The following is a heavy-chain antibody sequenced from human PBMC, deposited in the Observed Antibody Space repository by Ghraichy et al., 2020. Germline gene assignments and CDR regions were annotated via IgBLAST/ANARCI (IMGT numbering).Heavy chain of an antibody. Sequence: GGSLRLSCAASGFTFSRYWMHWVRQAPGKGLVWVSRINSDGSSTSYADSVKGRFTISRDNAKNTLYLQMNSLRAEDTAVYYCARGGQYSSSWFDYWGQGTLVTVSS. CDR1: GFTFSRYW. CDR2: INSDGSST. CDR3: ARGGQYSSSWFDY. V-gene: IGHV3-74*01. J-gene: IGHJ4*02. D-gene: IGHD6-13*01.